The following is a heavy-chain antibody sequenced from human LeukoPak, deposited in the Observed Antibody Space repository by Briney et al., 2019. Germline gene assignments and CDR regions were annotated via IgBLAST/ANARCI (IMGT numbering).Heavy chain of an antibody. V-gene: IGHV4-34*01. CDR2: VNHSGST. J-gene: IGHJ6*03. CDR3: ARTTEGYCSSASCFGFSYSYYMDV. D-gene: IGHD2-2*01. Sequence: SETLSLTCAVYGGSFSGYYWSWIRQPPGKGLEWIGEVNHSGSTNYNPPLKSRVTISVDTSRNQFSRKLSSVIAADTAVYYCARTTEGYCSSASCFGFSYSYYMDVWGKGTTVTISS. CDR1: GGSFSGYY.